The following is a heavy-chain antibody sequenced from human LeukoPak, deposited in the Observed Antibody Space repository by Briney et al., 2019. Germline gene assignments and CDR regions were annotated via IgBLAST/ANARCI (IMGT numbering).Heavy chain of an antibody. V-gene: IGHV3-21*01. CDR2: ISSSSSYI. J-gene: IGHJ4*02. CDR1: GFTFDDYG. D-gene: IGHD6-19*01. CDR3: ARGHYEQWLVQGDY. Sequence: GGSLRLSCAVSGFTFDDYGMSWVRQAPGKGLEWVSSISSSSSYIYYADSVKGRFTISRDNAKNSLYLQMNSLRAEDTAVYYCARGHYEQWLVQGDYWGQGTLVTVSS.